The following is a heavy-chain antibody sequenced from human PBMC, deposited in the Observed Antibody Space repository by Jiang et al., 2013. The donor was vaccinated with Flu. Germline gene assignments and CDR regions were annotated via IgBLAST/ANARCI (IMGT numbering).Heavy chain of an antibody. J-gene: IGHJ4*02. CDR3: ARVTLYEYYFDY. Sequence: KKPGSSVKVSCKASGGTFSSYAISWVRQAPGQGLEWMGRIIPILGIANYAQKLQGRVTITADESTGTAYMELSSLRSEDTAVYYCARVTLYEYYFDYWGQGTLVTVSS. D-gene: IGHD2-2*02. V-gene: IGHV1-69*04. CDR2: IIPILGIA. CDR1: GGTFSSYA.